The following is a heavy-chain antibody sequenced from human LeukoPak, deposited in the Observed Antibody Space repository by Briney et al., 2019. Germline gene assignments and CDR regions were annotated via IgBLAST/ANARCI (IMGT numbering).Heavy chain of an antibody. CDR1: GFTFSSYS. V-gene: IGHV3-21*01. CDR2: ISSSGSYI. CDR3: AREDYDLSYFDY. Sequence: GGSLRLSCAASGFTFSSYSMDWVRQAPGKGLEWVSSISSSGSYIYYADSVTGRFTISRDNAKNSLYLQMNSLRAEDTAVYYCAREDYDLSYFDYWGQGTLVTVSS. J-gene: IGHJ4*02. D-gene: IGHD3-3*01.